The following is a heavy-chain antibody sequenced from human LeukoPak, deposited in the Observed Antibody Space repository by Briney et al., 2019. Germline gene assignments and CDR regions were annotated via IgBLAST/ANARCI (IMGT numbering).Heavy chain of an antibody. J-gene: IGHJ4*02. CDR1: GLTFRNYW. CDR2: IKPDGGVQ. D-gene: IGHD2-15*01. CDR3: ATSFPYCSVDSCAL. Sequence: GGSLRLSCAASGLTFRNYWMSWVRQAPGKGLEWVANIKPDGGVQNYVDSVKGRFTITRDNAANSLFLQMNSLRDEDTAVYYCATSFPYCSVDSCALGGQGTLVTVSS. V-gene: IGHV3-7*01.